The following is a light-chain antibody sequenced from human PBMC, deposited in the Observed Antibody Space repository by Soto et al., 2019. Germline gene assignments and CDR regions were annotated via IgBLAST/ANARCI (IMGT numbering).Light chain of an antibody. J-gene: IGKJ4*01. Sequence: DLQMTQSPSSLSASVGDRVTFTCRACQHIRTYLNWYQRKTGKAPDLLIYSESSLKSGVPSRFSGSGAGTDFSLTISSLEPEDVAVYYCQQRLTFGGGTKVDIK. CDR2: SES. CDR3: QQRLT. CDR1: QHIRTY. V-gene: IGKV1-39*01.